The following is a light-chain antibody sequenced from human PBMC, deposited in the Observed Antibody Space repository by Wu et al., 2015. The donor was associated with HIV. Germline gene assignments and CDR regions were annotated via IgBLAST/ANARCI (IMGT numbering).Light chain of an antibody. Sequence: DIQMTQSPSSLSASVGDRVTITCRASQGISNYLAWYQQKPGKVPKLLIYDVSTLQSGVPSRFSGSGSGTDFTLTISSLQPEDVATYYCTKSITVALPKWTFGQGTKVEIK. V-gene: IGKV1-27*01. J-gene: IGKJ1*01. CDR2: DVS. CDR3: TKSITVALPKWT. CDR1: QGISNY.